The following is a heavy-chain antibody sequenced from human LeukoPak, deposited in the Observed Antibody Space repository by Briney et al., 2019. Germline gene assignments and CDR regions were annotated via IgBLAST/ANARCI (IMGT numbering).Heavy chain of an antibody. CDR3: ARRASSIVPAAMTLYYYYYYYMDV. Sequence: PSETLSLTCTVSGGSISSYYWSWIRQPPGKGLEWIGDIYNSESSNHNPSLKSRVTISVDTSKNQFSLKLSSVTAADTAVYYCARRASSIVPAAMTLYYYYYYYMDVWGKGTTVTVSS. J-gene: IGHJ6*03. V-gene: IGHV4-59*12. D-gene: IGHD2-2*01. CDR1: GGSISSYY. CDR2: IYNSESS.